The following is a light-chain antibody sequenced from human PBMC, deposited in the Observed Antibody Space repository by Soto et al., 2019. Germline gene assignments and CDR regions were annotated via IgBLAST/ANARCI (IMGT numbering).Light chain of an antibody. Sequence: EIVMTHSPATLSVSPGERATLSCRASQSVSSNLAWYQQKPGQAPRLLIYGASTRATGIPARFSGSGSGTEFTLTISSLQSEDFAVYYCQQYNNWPSLTFGGGTKV. CDR2: GAS. J-gene: IGKJ4*01. V-gene: IGKV3-15*01. CDR3: QQYNNWPSLT. CDR1: QSVSSN.